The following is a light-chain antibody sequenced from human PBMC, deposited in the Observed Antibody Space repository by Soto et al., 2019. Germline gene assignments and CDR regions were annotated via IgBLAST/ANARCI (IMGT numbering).Light chain of an antibody. J-gene: IGKJ1*01. Sequence: DIQMTQSPSTLSGSVGDRVTITCRASQTISSWLAWYQQKPGKAPKLLIYKASTLKSGVPSRFSGSGSGTEFTLTISSLQAEDSAVYYCHQYNNWPLGTFGPGTKVDIK. V-gene: IGKV1-5*03. CDR2: KAS. CDR1: QTISSW. CDR3: HQYNNWPLGT.